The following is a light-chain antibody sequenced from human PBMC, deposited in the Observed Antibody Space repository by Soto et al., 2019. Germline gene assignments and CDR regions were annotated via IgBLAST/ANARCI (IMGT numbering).Light chain of an antibody. CDR2: GAS. V-gene: IGKV3-20*01. Sequence: IVITQSPATLSVSPGERATLSCRASQSVSSSYLAWYQQKPGQAPRLLIYGASSRATGLPDRFSGSGSGTDFTLTISRLEPEDFAVYYCQQYVSSPPSITFGQGTRLEIK. CDR1: QSVSSSY. J-gene: IGKJ5*01. CDR3: QQYVSSPPSIT.